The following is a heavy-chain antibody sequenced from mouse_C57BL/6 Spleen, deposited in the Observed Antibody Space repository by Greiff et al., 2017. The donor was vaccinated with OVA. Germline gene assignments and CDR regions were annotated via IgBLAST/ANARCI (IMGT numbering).Heavy chain of an antibody. CDR2: ISDGGSYT. J-gene: IGHJ1*03. CDR1: GFTFSSYA. V-gene: IGHV5-4*01. D-gene: IGHD1-1*01. Sequence: EVQGVESGGGLVKPGGSLKLSCAASGFTFSSYAMSWVRQTPEKRLEWVATISDGGSYTNYPENVKGRYTITRDNTKNNLYLQMSHLKSEDTAMYYCARDGYGSSWYFDVWGTGTTVTVSS. CDR3: ARDGYGSSWYFDV.